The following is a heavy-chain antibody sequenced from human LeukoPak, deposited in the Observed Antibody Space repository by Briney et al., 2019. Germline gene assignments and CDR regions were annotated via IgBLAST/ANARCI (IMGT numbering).Heavy chain of an antibody. J-gene: IGHJ6*02. CDR2: INHSGST. Sequence: SETLSLTCAVCGGSFSGYYWSWIRQPPGKGLEWIGEINHSGSTNYNPSLKSRVTISVDTSKNQFSLKLSSVTAADTAVYYCARGGSSGWSRYYYYYGVDVWGQGTTVTVSS. V-gene: IGHV4-34*01. D-gene: IGHD6-19*01. CDR3: ARGGSSGWSRYYYYYGVDV. CDR1: GGSFSGYY.